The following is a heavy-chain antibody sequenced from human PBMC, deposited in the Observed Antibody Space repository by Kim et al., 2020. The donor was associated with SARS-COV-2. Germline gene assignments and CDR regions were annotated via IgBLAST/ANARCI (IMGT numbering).Heavy chain of an antibody. J-gene: IGHJ4*02. CDR1: GYTFTTYG. Sequence: ASVMVSCKASGYTFTTYGISWVRQAPGQGLEWMGWISTYNGDANYAQNLQDRVTMTTDTSTNTAYMELRSLTSDDTAVYYCARGPGDYSHYFDYWGQGTLVTVSS. CDR2: ISTYNGDA. CDR3: ARGPGDYSHYFDY. D-gene: IGHD4-17*01. V-gene: IGHV1-18*01.